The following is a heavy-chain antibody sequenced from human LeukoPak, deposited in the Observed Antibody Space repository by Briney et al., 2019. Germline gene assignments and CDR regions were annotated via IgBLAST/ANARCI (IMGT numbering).Heavy chain of an antibody. V-gene: IGHV3-74*01. CDR2: ISNDGSTR. D-gene: IGHD6-13*01. CDR1: GFTFRNYW. CDR3: ASASSHRIAAGGDY. Sequence: GGSLRLSCAASGFTFRNYWMHWVRQGQGNGLVWVSRISNDGSTRHYADSVKGRFTISRDNSKNMMYLQMNSLRAEDTAVYYCASASSHRIAAGGDYWGHGTLVTASS. J-gene: IGHJ4*01.